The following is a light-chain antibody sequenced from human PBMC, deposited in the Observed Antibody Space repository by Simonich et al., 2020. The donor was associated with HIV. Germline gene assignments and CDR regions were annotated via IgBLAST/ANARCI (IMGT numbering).Light chain of an antibody. V-gene: IGKV3-15*01. Sequence: EVVMTQSPVTLSVSPGERATLSCRASQSVSSNLAWYQQKPGQAPRLVISGASTRATGIPARFSGSGSGTEFTLTINSLRSEDFAVYYCQQYNNWPYTFGQGTKLEIK. J-gene: IGKJ2*01. CDR3: QQYNNWPYT. CDR1: QSVSSN. CDR2: GAS.